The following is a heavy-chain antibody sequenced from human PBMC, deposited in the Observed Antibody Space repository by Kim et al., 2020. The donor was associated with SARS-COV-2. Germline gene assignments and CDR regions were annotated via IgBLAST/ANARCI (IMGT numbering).Heavy chain of an antibody. CDR2: GAAT. Sequence: GAATYYADSVRGRFTISRDNSKNTLSLQMNSLRAEDTALYYCAKTGQIDYWGQGTLVTVSS. V-gene: IGHV3-23*01. J-gene: IGHJ4*02. CDR3: AKTGQIDY.